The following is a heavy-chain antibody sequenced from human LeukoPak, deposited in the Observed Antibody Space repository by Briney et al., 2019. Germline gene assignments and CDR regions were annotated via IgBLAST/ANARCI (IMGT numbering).Heavy chain of an antibody. CDR3: ARQSMSGSSLSYFDY. Sequence: SESLSLTCTVSGGSISSYYWSWIRQPPGKGLEWIGNIYDSGSTNYNPSLKSRVTISVDTSKNQCSLKLSSVTAADTAGYYCARQSMSGSSLSYFDYWGQGTLVNGSS. V-gene: IGHV4-59*01. J-gene: IGHJ4*02. CDR1: GGSISSYY. D-gene: IGHD5-12*01. CDR2: IYDSGST.